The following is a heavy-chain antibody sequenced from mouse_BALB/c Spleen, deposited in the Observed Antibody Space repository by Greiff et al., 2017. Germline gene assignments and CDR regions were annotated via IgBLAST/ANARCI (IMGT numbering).Heavy chain of an antibody. CDR2: ISYSGST. CDR1: GDSITSGY. J-gene: IGHJ4*01. Sequence: DVKLQESGPSLVKPSQTLSLTCSVTGDSITSGYWNWIRKFPGNKLEYMGYISYSGSTYYNPSLKSRISITRDTSKNQYYLQLNSVTTEDTATYYCARYSDGNYYAMDYWGQGTSVTVSS. V-gene: IGHV3-8*02. D-gene: IGHD2-1*01. CDR3: ARYSDGNYYAMDY.